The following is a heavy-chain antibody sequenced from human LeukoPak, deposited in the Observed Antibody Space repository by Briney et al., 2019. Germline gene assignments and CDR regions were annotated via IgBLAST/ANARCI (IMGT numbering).Heavy chain of an antibody. J-gene: IGHJ6*03. CDR2: IYSSGST. D-gene: IGHD3-9*01. Sequence: PSETLSLTCTVSGGSISNGTYYWSWIRQPAGKGLEWIGRIYSSGSTYYNPSLKSRVTISVDTSKNQFSLKLSSVTAADTAVYYCARTSTYYDILTGYRVTTYYYYYMDVWGKGTTVTISS. V-gene: IGHV4-61*02. CDR1: GGSISNGTYY. CDR3: ARTSTYYDILTGYRVTTYYYYYMDV.